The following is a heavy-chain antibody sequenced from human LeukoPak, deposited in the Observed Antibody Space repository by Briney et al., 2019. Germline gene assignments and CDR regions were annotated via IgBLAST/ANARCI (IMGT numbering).Heavy chain of an antibody. CDR3: ARSMHDFQGGNWFDP. CDR1: GFTFSSYW. Sequence: GGSLRLSCAASGFTFSSYWMNWVRQAPGKGLEWVANIKKDGSAQYYANSVKGRFTISRDNAKSSLYLQMNSLRAEDTAVYYCARSMHDFQGGNWFDPWGQGTLVTVSS. J-gene: IGHJ5*02. V-gene: IGHV3-7*01. D-gene: IGHD3-3*01. CDR2: IKKDGSAQ.